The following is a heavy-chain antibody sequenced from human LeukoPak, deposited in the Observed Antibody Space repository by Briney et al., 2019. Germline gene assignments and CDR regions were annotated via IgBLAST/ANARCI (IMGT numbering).Heavy chain of an antibody. Sequence: SETLTLTCTVSGSVFSSVYSWGWIRQPPGKGLEWIGSIYYTGSTFYNPSLKSRVAISVDTSKNQFSLNLTSVTAADTAVYYCARIDSRVSLHYFDYWGQGALVTVSS. CDR2: IYYTGST. CDR3: ARIDSRVSLHYFDY. CDR1: GSVFSSVYS. D-gene: IGHD3-22*01. J-gene: IGHJ4*02. V-gene: IGHV4-38-2*02.